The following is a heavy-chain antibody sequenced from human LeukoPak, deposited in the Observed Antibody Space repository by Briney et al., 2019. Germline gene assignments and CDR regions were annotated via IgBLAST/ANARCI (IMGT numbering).Heavy chain of an antibody. CDR2: IYYSGST. CDR3: ARDRDYGDYASPRHYYYYYMDV. Sequence: PSETLSLTCTVSGGSISSSSYYWGWIRQPPGKGLEWIGSIYYSGSTYYNPSLKSRVTISVDTSKNQFSLKLSSVTAADTAVYYCARDRDYGDYASPRHYYYYYMDVWGKGTTVTVSS. CDR1: GGSISSSSYY. J-gene: IGHJ6*03. V-gene: IGHV4-39*07. D-gene: IGHD4-17*01.